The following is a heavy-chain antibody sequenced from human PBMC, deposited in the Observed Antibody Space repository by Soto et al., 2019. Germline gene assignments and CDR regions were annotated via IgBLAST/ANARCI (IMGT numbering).Heavy chain of an antibody. CDR3: ARHSRGIVVVTASYYYGMDV. V-gene: IGHV5-51*01. J-gene: IGHJ6*02. D-gene: IGHD2-2*01. CDR2: IYPGDSDT. Sequence: GESLKISCKGSGYSFTSYWIGWVRQMPGKGLEWMGIIYPGDSDTRYSPSFQGQVTISADKSISTAYLQWSSLKASDTAMYYCARHSRGIVVVTASYYYGMDVWGQGTSVPVSS. CDR1: GYSFTSYW.